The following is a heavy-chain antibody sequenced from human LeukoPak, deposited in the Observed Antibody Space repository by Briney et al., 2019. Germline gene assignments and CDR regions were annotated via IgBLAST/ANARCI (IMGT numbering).Heavy chain of an antibody. CDR2: IRSKANSYAT. V-gene: IGHV3-73*01. Sequence: GGSLRLSCAASGFTFSGSAMHWVRQASGKGLEWVGRIRSKANSYATAYAASVKGRFTISRDDSKNTAYLQMNSLKTEDTAVYYCTSYFDWLFQGEDYYYYGMDAWGQGTTVTVSS. CDR3: TSYFDWLFQGEDYYYYGMDA. CDR1: GFTFSGSA. D-gene: IGHD3-9*01. J-gene: IGHJ6*02.